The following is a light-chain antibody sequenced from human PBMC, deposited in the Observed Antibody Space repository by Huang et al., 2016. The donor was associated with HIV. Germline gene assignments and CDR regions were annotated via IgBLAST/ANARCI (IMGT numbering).Light chain of an antibody. CDR1: QKVRSS. V-gene: IGKV3-15*01. J-gene: IGKJ2*01. Sequence: EIVLTQSPAILSVSPGERATLSCRASQKVRSSFAGYQQRPGQPPRLLIPGASTRAAGIPARFSGSGSGTEFTLTISSLQSEDFAVYYCQQYENWPPEYTFGQGTKLEL. CDR2: GAS. CDR3: QQYENWPPEYT.